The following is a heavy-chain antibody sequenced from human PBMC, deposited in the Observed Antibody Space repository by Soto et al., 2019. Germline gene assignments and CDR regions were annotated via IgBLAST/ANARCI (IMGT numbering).Heavy chain of an antibody. D-gene: IGHD4-17*01. V-gene: IGHV1-69*13. J-gene: IGHJ4*02. Sequence: QVQLVQSGAEVKKPGSSVKVSCKASGGTFSTYGINWVRLAPGQGLEWMGWIIPKFGTTKNAQKFQGRVTLTADESTNTAYMELKYLRSEDTAVYFCAREVDPYYGGNSLSLDYWGQGTPVTVSS. CDR1: GGTFSTYG. CDR2: IIPKFGTT. CDR3: AREVDPYYGGNSLSLDY.